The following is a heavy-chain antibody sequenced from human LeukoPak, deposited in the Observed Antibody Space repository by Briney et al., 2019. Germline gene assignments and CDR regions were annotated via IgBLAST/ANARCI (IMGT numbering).Heavy chain of an antibody. CDR2: INSDGSST. J-gene: IGHJ4*02. V-gene: IGHV3-74*01. CDR1: AFTFSSYW. CDR3: ARSYNYGDVFNY. D-gene: IGHD4-17*01. Sequence: GGSLRLSCAASAFTFSSYWMHWVRHAPGKGLMWVSRINSDGSSTSYADSVKGRFTISRDNAKSTLYLQMNSLRAEDTAVYHCARSYNYGDVFNYWGQGTLVTVSS.